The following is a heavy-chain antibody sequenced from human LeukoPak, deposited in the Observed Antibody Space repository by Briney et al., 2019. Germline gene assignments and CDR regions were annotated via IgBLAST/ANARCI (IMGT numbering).Heavy chain of an antibody. Sequence: SETLSLTCAVYGGSFSGYYWSWIRQPPGKGLEWIGEINHSGSTNYNPSLKSQVSISVDTSKNQFSLKLSSVTAADTAVYYCARSKKDIVVVPAATSRPNWFDPWGQGTLVTVSS. CDR3: ARSKKDIVVVPAATSRPNWFDP. J-gene: IGHJ5*02. CDR2: INHSGST. CDR1: GGSFSGYY. D-gene: IGHD2-2*01. V-gene: IGHV4-34*01.